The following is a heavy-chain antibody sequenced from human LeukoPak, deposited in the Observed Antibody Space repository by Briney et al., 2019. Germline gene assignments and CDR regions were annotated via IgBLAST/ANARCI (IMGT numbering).Heavy chain of an antibody. J-gene: IGHJ6*03. D-gene: IGHD1-26*01. CDR1: GYTFTSYG. CDR2: ISAYNGNT. V-gene: IGHV1-18*01. CDR3: ARVEWDYYYMDV. Sequence: GASVKLSFKASGYTFTSYGISWVRQAPGQGRERMGWISAYNGNTNYAQKRQGRVTMTTDTSTSTAYMELRSLRSDDTAVYYCARVEWDYYYMDVWGKGTTVTVSS.